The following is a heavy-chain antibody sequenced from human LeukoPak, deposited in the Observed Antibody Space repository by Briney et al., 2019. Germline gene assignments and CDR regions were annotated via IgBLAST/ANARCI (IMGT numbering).Heavy chain of an antibody. CDR3: ASGLKRGLPAAPARWFDP. J-gene: IGHJ5*02. D-gene: IGHD2-2*01. CDR2: IIPIFGTA. V-gene: IGHV1-69*13. Sequence: SVKVSCKASGGTFSSYAISWVRQAPGQGLEWMGGIIPIFGTANYAQKFQGRVTITADESTSTAYMELSSLRSEDTAVYYCASGLKRGLPAAPARWFDPWGQGTLVTVSS. CDR1: GGTFSSYA.